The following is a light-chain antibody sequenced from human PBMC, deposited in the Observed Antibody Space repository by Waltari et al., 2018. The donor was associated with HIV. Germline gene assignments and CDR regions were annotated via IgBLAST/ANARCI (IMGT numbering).Light chain of an antibody. J-gene: IGKJ4*01. V-gene: IGKV1-39*01. CDR3: QQSYNPPLT. Sequence: RMTQSPSSLSASVGDTVTITCRASQNIQTYLNWYRHRPREAPHLLIYGSSALYHNVPSRFSGSGSGTEFTLTIGSPQPEDFGTYYCQQSYNPPLTFGGGT. CDR1: QNIQTY. CDR2: GSS.